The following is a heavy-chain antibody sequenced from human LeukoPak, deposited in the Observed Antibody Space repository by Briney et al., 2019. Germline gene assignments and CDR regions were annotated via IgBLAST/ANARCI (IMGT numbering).Heavy chain of an antibody. J-gene: IGHJ3*02. Sequence: ASVKVSCKASGYTFTSYGISWVRQAPGQGLEWMGWISAYNGNTNYAQKLQGRVTMTTDTSTSTAYMELRSLRSDDTAVYYCARDMIYYDSSGNDAFDIWGQGTMVTVSS. V-gene: IGHV1-18*01. CDR1: GYTFTSYG. D-gene: IGHD3-22*01. CDR2: ISAYNGNT. CDR3: ARDMIYYDSSGNDAFDI.